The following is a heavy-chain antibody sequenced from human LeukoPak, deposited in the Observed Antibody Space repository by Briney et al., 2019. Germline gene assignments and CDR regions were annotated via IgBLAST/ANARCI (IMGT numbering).Heavy chain of an antibody. CDR2: ISGNSRAI. J-gene: IGHJ2*01. CDR3: ARDLARYFDL. CDR1: GFTFSSYS. V-gene: IGHV3-48*02. Sequence: GGSLRLSCAASGFTFSSYSVNWVRQAPGKGLEWVSYISGNSRAIYYADSVKGRSTISRDNAKNSLYLQMSSLGDEDTAVYYCARDLARYFDLWGRGTQVTVSS.